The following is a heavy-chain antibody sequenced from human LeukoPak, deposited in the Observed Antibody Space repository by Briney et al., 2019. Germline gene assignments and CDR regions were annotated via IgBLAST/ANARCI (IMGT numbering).Heavy chain of an antibody. J-gene: IGHJ6*03. CDR3: ARQVTMVRGSYYMDV. CDR2: IYPGDSDT. V-gene: IGHV5-51*01. D-gene: IGHD3-10*01. CDR1: GYSFTSYW. Sequence: GESLKISCKGSGYSFTSYWIGWVRQMPGKGLEWMGIIYPGDSDTRYSPSFQGQVTISADKSISTAYLQWSSLKASGTAMYYCARQVTMVRGSYYMDVWGKGTTVTISS.